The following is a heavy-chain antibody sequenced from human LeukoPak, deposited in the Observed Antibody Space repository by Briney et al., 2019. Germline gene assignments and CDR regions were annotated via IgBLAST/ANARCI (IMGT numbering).Heavy chain of an antibody. D-gene: IGHD6-19*01. V-gene: IGHV4-38-2*02. CDR3: ARESREQWLGGYFDY. CDR1: GYSISSGYY. CDR2: IYHSAST. J-gene: IGHJ4*02. Sequence: PSETLSLTCAVSGYSISSGYYWGWIRQPPGKGLEWIGSIYHSASTYYNPSLKSRVTISVDTSKNQFSLKLSSVTAADTAVYSCARESREQWLGGYFDYWGQGTLVTVSS.